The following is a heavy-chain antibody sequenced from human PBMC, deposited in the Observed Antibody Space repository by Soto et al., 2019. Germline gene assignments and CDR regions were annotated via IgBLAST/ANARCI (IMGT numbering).Heavy chain of an antibody. J-gene: IGHJ6*02. Sequence: SETLSLTCTVSGGSISSGGYYWSWIRQHPGKGLEWIGYIYYSGSTYYNPSLKSRVTISVDTSKNQFSLKLSSVTAADTAVYYCARDGARSKWELLPLVDYYYGMDVWGQGTTVTVSS. CDR3: ARDGARSKWELLPLVDYYYGMDV. D-gene: IGHD1-26*01. V-gene: IGHV4-31*03. CDR1: GGSISSGGYY. CDR2: IYYSGST.